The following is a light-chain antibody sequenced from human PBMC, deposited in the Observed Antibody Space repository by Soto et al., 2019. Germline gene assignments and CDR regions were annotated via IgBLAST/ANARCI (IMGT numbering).Light chain of an antibody. CDR3: AAWDYSLNGPV. Sequence: QTVVTQPPSASGTPGQRVIISCSGSSSNLGSNSGNWYQQLPGTAPKLLIYNTYQRPLGVPDRFSGSKSGTSASLAISGLQSEDEGVYFCAAWDYSLNGPVFGGGTQLPVL. CDR2: NTY. V-gene: IGLV1-44*01. CDR1: SSNLGSNS. J-gene: IGLJ7*01.